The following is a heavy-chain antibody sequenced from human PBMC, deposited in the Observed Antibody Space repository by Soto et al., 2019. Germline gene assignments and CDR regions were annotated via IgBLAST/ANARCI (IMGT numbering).Heavy chain of an antibody. CDR3: ARRYGYYFDY. D-gene: IGHD3-9*01. CDR2: IYYSGTT. Sequence: SLTCTVSGGSISSSSYYWGWIRQPPGKGLEWIGSIYYSGTTSYNPSLKSRATISLETSKSQFSLRLTSVTAADTAVYYCARRYGYYFDYWGQGTLVTVSS. J-gene: IGHJ4*02. CDR1: GGSISSSSYY. V-gene: IGHV4-39*07.